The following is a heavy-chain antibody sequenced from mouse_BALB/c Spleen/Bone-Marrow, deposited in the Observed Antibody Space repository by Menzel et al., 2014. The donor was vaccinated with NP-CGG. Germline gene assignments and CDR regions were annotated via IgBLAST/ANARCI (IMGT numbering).Heavy chain of an antibody. CDR2: INPSTGYT. V-gene: IGHV1-7*01. Sequence: QVQLQQSGAELAKPGASVKMSCKASGYTFTSYWMHWVKQRPGQGLEWIGYINPSTGYTENNQKFKDKATLTADKSSSTAYMQLSSLTSEDSAVYYCARAGDLRSSWFAYWGQGTLVTVSA. D-gene: IGHD1-1*01. CDR1: GYTFTSYW. J-gene: IGHJ3*01. CDR3: ARAGDLRSSWFAY.